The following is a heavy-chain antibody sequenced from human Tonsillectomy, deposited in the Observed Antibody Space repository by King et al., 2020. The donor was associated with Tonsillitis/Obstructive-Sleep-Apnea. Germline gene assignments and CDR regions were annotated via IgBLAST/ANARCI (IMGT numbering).Heavy chain of an antibody. CDR3: ARDQVKWTYYFDL. Sequence: VQLVESGGGVVQPGRSLRLSCVASGFTFSNYAMHWVRQAPGKGLEWVAVISYDAGRSYYADSVKGRFTISGDNSKHTLNLHMNSLRVEDTAVYYCARDQVKWTYYFDLWGQGTLVTVSS. CDR1: GFTFSNYA. J-gene: IGHJ4*02. V-gene: IGHV3-30*04. CDR2: ISYDAGRS. D-gene: IGHD2-21*01.